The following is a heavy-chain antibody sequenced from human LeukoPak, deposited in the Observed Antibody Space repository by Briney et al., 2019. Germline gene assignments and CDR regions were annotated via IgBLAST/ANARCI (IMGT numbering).Heavy chain of an antibody. J-gene: IGHJ4*02. CDR1: GFTFSSYS. CDR2: ISSSSSTI. V-gene: IGHV3-48*01. Sequence: GGSLRLSCAASGFTFSSYSMNWVRQAPGKGLEWVSYISSSSSTIYYADSVKGRFTISRDNAKNSLYLQMNSLRAEDTAVYYCAKDHQTYSSTWGSDYWGQGTLVTVSS. CDR3: AKDHQTYSSTWGSDY. D-gene: IGHD6-13*01.